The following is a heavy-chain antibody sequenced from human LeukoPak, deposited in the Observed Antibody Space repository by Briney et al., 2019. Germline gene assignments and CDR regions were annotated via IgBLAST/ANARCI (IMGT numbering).Heavy chain of an antibody. Sequence: GGSLRLSCAASGFTFSSYAMSWVRQAPGKGLEWVSAISGSGGSTYYADSVKGRFTISRDNSKNTLYLQMNSLRAEDTAVYYCAREEYYDSSGYYFVDYWGQGTLVTVSS. V-gene: IGHV3-23*01. D-gene: IGHD3-22*01. J-gene: IGHJ4*02. CDR3: AREEYYDSSGYYFVDY. CDR2: ISGSGGST. CDR1: GFTFSSYA.